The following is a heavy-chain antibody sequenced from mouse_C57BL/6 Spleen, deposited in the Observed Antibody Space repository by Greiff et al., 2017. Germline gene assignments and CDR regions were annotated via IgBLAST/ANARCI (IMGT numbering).Heavy chain of an antibody. CDR1: GYTFTSYW. D-gene: IGHD3-3*01. V-gene: IGHV1-69*01. Sequence: QVQLQQPGAELVMPGASVKLSCKASGYTFTSYWMHWVKQRPGQGLEWIGEIGPSDSYTNYNQKVKGKSTLTVDKSSSTAYMQLSSLTSEDSAVYDSARDQGDAMDYWGQGTSVTVSS. J-gene: IGHJ4*01. CDR3: ARDQGDAMDY. CDR2: IGPSDSYT.